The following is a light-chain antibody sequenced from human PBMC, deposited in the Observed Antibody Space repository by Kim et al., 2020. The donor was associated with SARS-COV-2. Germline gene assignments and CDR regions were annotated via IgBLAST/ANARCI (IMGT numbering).Light chain of an antibody. Sequence: EIVLAQSPATLSLSPGERATLSCRASQSVSIAWYQQKPGQAPSLLIYDTSSRATGIPARFSGSGSGTDFTLTISSLEPEDFAVYYCQQRGNSWTFGQGTKVDIK. CDR3: QQRGNSWT. CDR2: DTS. V-gene: IGKV3-11*01. CDR1: QSVS. J-gene: IGKJ1*01.